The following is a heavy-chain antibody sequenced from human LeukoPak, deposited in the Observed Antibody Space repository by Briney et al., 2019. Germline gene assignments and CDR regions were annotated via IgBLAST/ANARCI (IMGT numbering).Heavy chain of an antibody. D-gene: IGHD3-22*01. CDR1: GFVFSSYA. J-gene: IGHJ4*02. CDR2: TGGSGDST. CDR3: AKNSASYYYSALDY. V-gene: IGHV3-23*01. Sequence: GGSLRLSCAASGFVFSSYAMTWVRQAPGKGLEWVSGTGGSGDSTFYADSVKGRFTISRDNSKNTLYLQMNSLRAEDTAIYYCAKNSASYYYSALDYWGQGALVTVSS.